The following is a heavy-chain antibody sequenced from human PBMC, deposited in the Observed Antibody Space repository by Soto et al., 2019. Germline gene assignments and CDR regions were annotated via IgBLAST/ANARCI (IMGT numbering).Heavy chain of an antibody. CDR2: IGPESGAT. J-gene: IGHJ4*02. V-gene: IGHV1-2*02. CDR3: GRGRSGQIVVFY. Sequence: SVKVSCKASGYTFTGHYIHWVRQAPEQGPEWMGEIGPESGATRYAQKFQGRVTMTRDTSITTVYMELKNLSPDDTAVYYCGRGRSGQIVVFYWGQGTPVTVSS. D-gene: IGHD1-26*01. CDR1: GYTFTGHY.